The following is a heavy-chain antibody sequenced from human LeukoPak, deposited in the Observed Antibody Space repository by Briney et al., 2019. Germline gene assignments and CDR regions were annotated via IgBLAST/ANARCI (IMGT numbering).Heavy chain of an antibody. CDR3: ARDAPPLYDSSGVFDY. CDR1: GFTFDDYA. V-gene: IGHV3-9*01. Sequence: GGSLRLSCAASGFTFDDYAMHWVRQAPGKGLEWVSGISWNSGSIGYVDSVKGRFTISRDNAKNSLYPQMNSLRAEDTAVYYCARDAPPLYDSSGVFDYWGQGTLVTVSS. J-gene: IGHJ4*02. D-gene: IGHD3-22*01. CDR2: ISWNSGSI.